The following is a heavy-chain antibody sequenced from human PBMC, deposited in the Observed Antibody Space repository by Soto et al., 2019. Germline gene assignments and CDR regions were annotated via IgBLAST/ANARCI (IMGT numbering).Heavy chain of an antibody. J-gene: IGHJ5*02. CDR3: ARSVFP. V-gene: IGHV4-61*01. CDR1: GASVNSGSYY. Sequence: SETLSLTCTVSGASVNSGSYYWSWIRQPPGKGLEWIGYIYYSGSTNYNPSLKSRVTISVDTSKNQFSLKLSSVTAADTAVYYCARSVFPWGQGTLVTVSS. CDR2: IYYSGST.